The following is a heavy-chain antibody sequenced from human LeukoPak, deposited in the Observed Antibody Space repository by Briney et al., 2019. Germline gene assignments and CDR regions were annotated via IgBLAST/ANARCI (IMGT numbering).Heavy chain of an antibody. D-gene: IGHD3-10*01. V-gene: IGHV3-33*06. CDR2: IWYDGSNK. CDR1: GFTFSSYA. Sequence: GGSLRLSCAASGFTFSSYAMSWVRQAPGKGLEWVAVIWYDGSNKYYADSVKGRFTISRDNSKNTLYLQMNSLRAEDTAVYYCAKGRGLYYYGSGSSDFDYWGQGTLVTVSS. J-gene: IGHJ4*02. CDR3: AKGRGLYYYGSGSSDFDY.